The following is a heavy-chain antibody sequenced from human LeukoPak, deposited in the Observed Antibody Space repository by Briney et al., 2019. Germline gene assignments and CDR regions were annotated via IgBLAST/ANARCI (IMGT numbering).Heavy chain of an antibody. D-gene: IGHD7-27*01. CDR3: AKLPTVAGEDDDY. J-gene: IGHJ4*02. V-gene: IGHV3-43*01. CDR1: GLTFADYT. CDR2: ISRNGVAT. Sequence: GGSLRLSCAASGLTFADYTMHWVRQAPGKGLEWVSLISRNGVATKYADSVRGRFTISRDNSKNSLYLQMNSLRTEDSALYYCAKLPTVAGEDDDYWGQGTLVTVSS.